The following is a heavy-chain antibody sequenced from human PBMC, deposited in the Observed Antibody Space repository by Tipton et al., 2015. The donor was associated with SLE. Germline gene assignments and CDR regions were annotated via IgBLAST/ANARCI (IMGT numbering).Heavy chain of an antibody. CDR2: SHYSGNT. V-gene: IGHV4-31*03. Sequence: LRLSCSVSGGSISSGGYYWSWIRQHPGKGLEWIGYSHYSGNTYYNTSLKSRVTISVDTSKNQFSLKLSSVTAADTAVYYCARGHIDGYFYYGMDVWGKGTTVTVSS. J-gene: IGHJ6*04. CDR3: ARGHIDGYFYYGMDV. CDR1: GGSISSGGYY. D-gene: IGHD5-12*01.